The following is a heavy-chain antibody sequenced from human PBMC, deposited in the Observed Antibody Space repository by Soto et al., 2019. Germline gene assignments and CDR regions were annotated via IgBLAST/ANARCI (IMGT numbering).Heavy chain of an antibody. V-gene: IGHV1-8*01. CDR3: ASFPQSYYYPFTYYYYGMDV. CDR2: MNPNSGNT. J-gene: IGHJ6*02. D-gene: IGHD3-22*01. Sequence: QVQLVQSGAEVKKPGASVKVSCKASGYTFTSYDINWVRQATGQGLEWMGWMNPNSGNTGYAQKFQGRVTMTRNTSISTAYMELSSLRSEYTAVYYCASFPQSYYYPFTYYYYGMDVWGQGTTVTVSS. CDR1: GYTFTSYD.